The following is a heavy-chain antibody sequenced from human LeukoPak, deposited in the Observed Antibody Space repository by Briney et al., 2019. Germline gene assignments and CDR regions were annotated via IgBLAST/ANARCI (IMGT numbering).Heavy chain of an antibody. D-gene: IGHD3-3*01. CDR1: GFTFSSYW. J-gene: IGHJ4*02. CDR3: ARDRRWSGYSGGYYFDY. Sequence: GGSLRLSCAASGFTFSSYWMSWVRHAPGKGLEWVANIKQDGSEKYYVDSVKGRFTISRGNAKNSLYLQMNSLRAEDTAVYYCARDRRWSGYSGGYYFDYWGQGTLVTVSS. CDR2: IKQDGSEK. V-gene: IGHV3-7*01.